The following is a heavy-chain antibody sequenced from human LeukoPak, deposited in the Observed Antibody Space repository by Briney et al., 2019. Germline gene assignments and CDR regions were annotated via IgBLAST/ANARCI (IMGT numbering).Heavy chain of an antibody. D-gene: IGHD3-16*01. J-gene: IGHJ4*02. Sequence: KPSETLSLTCTVSGGSISSGSHYYNWIRQHPGKGLEWIGYIYYTGITSYNPSLKSRVTMSVDTSMNQVSLEVTSLTAADTAVYYCAASSGVTLGRFWGQGALVTVSS. V-gene: IGHV4-31*03. CDR3: AASSGVTLGRF. CDR1: GGSISSGSHY. CDR2: IYYTGIT.